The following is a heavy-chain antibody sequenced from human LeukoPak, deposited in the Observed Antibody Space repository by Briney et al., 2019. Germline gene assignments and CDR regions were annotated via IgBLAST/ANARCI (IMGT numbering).Heavy chain of an antibody. V-gene: IGHV3-74*01. CDR2: LNSDGTST. CDR1: GFTFSSYW. Sequence: HTGGSLRLSCAASGFTFSSYWMHWVRQAPGKGPVWVSLLNSDGTSTFYADSVRGRFTISRDNAKNTLYLQMNSLRAEDTAVYYCARKGSGNYYVDYWGQGTLVTVSS. D-gene: IGHD1-26*01. J-gene: IGHJ4*02. CDR3: ARKGSGNYYVDY.